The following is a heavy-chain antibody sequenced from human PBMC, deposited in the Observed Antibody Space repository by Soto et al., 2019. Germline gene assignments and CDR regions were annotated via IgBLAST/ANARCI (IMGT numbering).Heavy chain of an antibody. D-gene: IGHD6-13*01. V-gene: IGHV1-18*01. CDR3: ARDGEQQLAPHYYYYYGMDV. CDR1: GYTFTSYG. Sequence: ASVKVSCKASGYTFTSYGISWVRQAPGQGLEWMGWISAYNGNTNYAQKLQGRVTMTTDTSTSTAYMELRSLRSDDTAVYYCARDGEQQLAPHYYYYYGMDVWGQGTTVTVSS. CDR2: ISAYNGNT. J-gene: IGHJ6*02.